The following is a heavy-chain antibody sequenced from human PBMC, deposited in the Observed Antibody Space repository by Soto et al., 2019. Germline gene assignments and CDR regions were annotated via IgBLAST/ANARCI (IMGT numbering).Heavy chain of an antibody. Sequence: EVPLVESGGGLVKPGGTLRLSCISSGFTLRTYTMNWVRQAPGKGLEWVSGIRGFSPYTFYAESVKGRFTISRDNAKNSLYLQMNSLRAEDTAVYYWARDRGYDAHDYYYNAMDVWGQGTTVTVSS. CDR2: IRGFSPYT. J-gene: IGHJ6*02. V-gene: IGHV3-21*01. D-gene: IGHD2-15*01. CDR1: GFTLRTYT. CDR3: ARDRGYDAHDYYYNAMDV.